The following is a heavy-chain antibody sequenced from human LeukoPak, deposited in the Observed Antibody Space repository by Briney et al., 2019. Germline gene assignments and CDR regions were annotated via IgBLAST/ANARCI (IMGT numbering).Heavy chain of an antibody. J-gene: IGHJ5*02. CDR2: IFHSGST. D-gene: IGHD3-3*01. Sequence: SETLSLTCTVSGVSISSSNDSWGWVRQPPGKGLKWIGSIFHSGSTNYNPSLKSRVTMSTDTSENQLSLKINSVTAADTAVYYCARHPGKMTIFGVVIYNWFDPWGQGTLVIVSS. CDR3: ARHPGKMTIFGVVIYNWFDP. CDR1: GVSISSSNDS. V-gene: IGHV4-39*01.